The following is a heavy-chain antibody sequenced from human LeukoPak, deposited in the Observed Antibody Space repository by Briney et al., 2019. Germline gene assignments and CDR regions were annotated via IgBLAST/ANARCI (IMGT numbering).Heavy chain of an antibody. Sequence: GGSLRLSCAGSGFTSSNYAMVWVRQAPGKGLDCVSGIYGDITFDAYSVKGRFTISRDDSKNTLFLQMNSLRADDTALSYCAKALVTSRIDNWYFDLWGRGTLVTVSS. CDR3: AKALVTSRIDNWYFDL. J-gene: IGHJ2*01. CDR1: GFTSSNYA. V-gene: IGHV3-23*01. CDR2: IYGDIT. D-gene: IGHD1-26*01.